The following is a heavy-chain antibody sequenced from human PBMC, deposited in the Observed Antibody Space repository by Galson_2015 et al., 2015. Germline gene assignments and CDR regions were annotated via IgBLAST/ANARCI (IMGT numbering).Heavy chain of an antibody. CDR2: IYYSGST. J-gene: IGHJ4*02. Sequence: ETLSLTCTVSGGSISSYYWSWIRQPPGKGLEWIGYIYYSGSTNYNPSLKSRVTISVDTSKNQFSLKLSSVTAADTAVYYCARARSSWYGTQDYFDYWGQGTLVAVSS. V-gene: IGHV4-59*01. CDR1: GGSISSYY. D-gene: IGHD6-13*01. CDR3: ARARSSWYGTQDYFDY.